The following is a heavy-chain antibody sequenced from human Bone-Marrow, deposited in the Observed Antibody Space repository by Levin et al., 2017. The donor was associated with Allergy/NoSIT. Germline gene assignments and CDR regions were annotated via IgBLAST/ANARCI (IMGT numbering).Heavy chain of an antibody. D-gene: IGHD5-24*01. CDR3: AGDGYNPGMNV. Sequence: GGSLRLSCAASSSTFRSYGMHWVRQAPGKGLEWVALISYDGSEIYYVDSVKGRFTISRDNSKNTLYLQMISLRAEDTAVYYCAGDGYNPGMNVWGQGTTVTVSS. V-gene: IGHV3-30*03. CDR1: SSTFRSYG. CDR2: ISYDGSEI. J-gene: IGHJ6*02.